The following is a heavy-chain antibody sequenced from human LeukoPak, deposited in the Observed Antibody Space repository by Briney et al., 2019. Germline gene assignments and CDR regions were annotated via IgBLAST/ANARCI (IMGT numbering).Heavy chain of an antibody. CDR1: GYTFTGYY. V-gene: IGHV1-46*01. Sequence: ASVKVSCKASGYTFTGYYIHSVRQAPGQGLEWMGIIYPGGGSTSYVQKFQGRVTMTRDMSTSTVYMELSSLISEDTAVYYCARDNDFDYWGQGTLVTVSS. CDR2: IYPGGGST. J-gene: IGHJ4*02. D-gene: IGHD2-8*01. CDR3: ARDNDFDY.